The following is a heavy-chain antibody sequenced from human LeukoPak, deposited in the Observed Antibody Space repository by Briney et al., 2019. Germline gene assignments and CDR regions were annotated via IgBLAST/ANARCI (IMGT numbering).Heavy chain of an antibody. D-gene: IGHD5-12*01. CDR2: IYYSGST. J-gene: IGHJ4*02. V-gene: IGHV4-39*01. Sequence: KPSETLSLTCTVSGASISNSDYYWGWIRQPPGKGLEWIGSIYYSGSTYYNPSLKSRVSISVDTSRNQFSLKLSSVTAADTSVYYCARIRFSGYDSYYFETWGQGSLVTVSS. CDR3: ARIRFSGYDSYYFET. CDR1: GASISNSDYY.